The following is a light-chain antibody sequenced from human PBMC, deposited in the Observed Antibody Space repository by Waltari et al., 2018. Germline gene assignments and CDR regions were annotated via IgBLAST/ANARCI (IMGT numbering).Light chain of an antibody. CDR2: EVY. V-gene: IGLV2-8*01. CDR1: SSNIGSHT. CDR3: SSYAGSILVI. Sequence: QSVLTQPPSASGTPGQRVTIPCSGSSSNIGSHTVNWYQHHPGKAPKLMIYEVYKRPSGVPDRFSGSQSGNTASLTVSGLQTEDEDDYDCSSYAGSILVIFGGGTKLTVL. J-gene: IGLJ2*01.